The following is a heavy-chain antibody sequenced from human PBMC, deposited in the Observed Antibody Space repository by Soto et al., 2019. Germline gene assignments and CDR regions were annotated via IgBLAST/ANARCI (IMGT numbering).Heavy chain of an antibody. Sequence: QVQPVQSGAEVKKPGSSVKVSCKASGGTFSSYTISWVRQAPGQGLEWMGRIIPILGIANYAQKFQGRVTITADKSTSTAYMELSSLRSEDTAVYYCARDKSPYYFDYWGQGTLVTVSS. CDR3: ARDKSPYYFDY. V-gene: IGHV1-69*08. J-gene: IGHJ4*02. CDR2: IIPILGIA. CDR1: GGTFSSYT.